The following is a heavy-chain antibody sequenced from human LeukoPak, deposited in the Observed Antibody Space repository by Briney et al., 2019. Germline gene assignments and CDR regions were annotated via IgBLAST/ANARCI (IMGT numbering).Heavy chain of an antibody. CDR2: ISGSGGST. Sequence: GGSLRLSCAASGFTFSSYAMSWVRQAPGKGLEWVSAISGSGGSTYYADSVKGRFTISRDNSKNTLYLQMNSLRAEDTAVYYCAKVKYYYDSSGYFPDAFDIWGRGTMVTVSS. V-gene: IGHV3-23*01. J-gene: IGHJ3*02. CDR1: GFTFSSYA. CDR3: AKVKYYYDSSGYFPDAFDI. D-gene: IGHD3-22*01.